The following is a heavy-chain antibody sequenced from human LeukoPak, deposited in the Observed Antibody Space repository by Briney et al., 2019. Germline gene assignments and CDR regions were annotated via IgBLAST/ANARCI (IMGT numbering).Heavy chain of an antibody. CDR1: GFTFSTYF. Sequence: GGSLRLSCAASGFTFSTYFMHWVRQAPGKGLEWVAVIASDGSHTFYVESVKGRFTISRDNSKNTLYLQMNSLRAEDTAVYLCARERQDTIVHSGAFDIRGQGTMVTVSS. J-gene: IGHJ3*02. D-gene: IGHD3-10*01. CDR3: ARERQDTIVHSGAFDI. CDR2: IASDGSHT. V-gene: IGHV3-30-3*01.